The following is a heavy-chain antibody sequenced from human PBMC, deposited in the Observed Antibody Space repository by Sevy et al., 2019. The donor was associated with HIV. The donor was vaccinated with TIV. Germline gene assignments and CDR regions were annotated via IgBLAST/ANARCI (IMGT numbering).Heavy chain of an antibody. V-gene: IGHV3-48*03. CDR1: GFTFSSYE. CDR3: ARRQGGSSWWGGPFDY. CDR2: ISSSGSTI. J-gene: IGHJ4*02. Sequence: GGSLRLSCAASGFTFSSYEMNWVRQAPGKGLEWVSYISSSGSTIYYGDSVKGRFTISRDNAKNSLYLQMNSLRAEDTAVYYCARRQGGSSWWGGPFDYWGQRTLVTVSS. D-gene: IGHD6-13*01.